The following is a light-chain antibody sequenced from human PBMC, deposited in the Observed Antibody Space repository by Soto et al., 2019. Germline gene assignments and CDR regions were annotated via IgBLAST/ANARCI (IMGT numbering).Light chain of an antibody. V-gene: IGKV1-9*01. CDR3: QQLNSYLT. Sequence: IQLTQSPSSLSASVGDRVTITCRASQGISSYLAWYQQKPGRAPKLLIYAASTLQTGVPSRFSGSGSGTDFSLTISSLQPEDFATYYCQQLNSYLTFGGGTKVEIK. CDR1: QGISSY. J-gene: IGKJ4*01. CDR2: AAS.